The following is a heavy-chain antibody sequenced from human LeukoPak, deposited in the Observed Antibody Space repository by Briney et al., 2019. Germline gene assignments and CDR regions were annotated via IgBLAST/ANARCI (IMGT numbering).Heavy chain of an antibody. CDR1: GGTFSSYG. Sequence: SVKVSCKASGGTFSSYGISWVRQAPGQGLEWMGGIIPIHGTTNYAQKFQGRVTITADKSTSTAYMELSSLRSEDTAVYYCARGAEAYDFWSAYFPPLRAVDYWGQGTLVTVSS. J-gene: IGHJ4*02. D-gene: IGHD3-3*01. V-gene: IGHV1-69*10. CDR2: IIPIHGTT. CDR3: ARGAEAYDFWSAYFPPLRAVDY.